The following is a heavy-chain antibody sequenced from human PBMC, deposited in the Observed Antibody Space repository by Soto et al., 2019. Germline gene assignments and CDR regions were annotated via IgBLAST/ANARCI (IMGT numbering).Heavy chain of an antibody. D-gene: IGHD6-13*01. V-gene: IGHV1-24*01. J-gene: IGHJ4*02. CDR1: GYTLTELS. CDR3: ATDRHSSSWSFDY. CDR2: FDPEDGET. Sequence: ASVKLSCKVCGYTLTELSMHCVRQAPGKGLEWMGGFDPEDGETIYAQKFQGRVTMTEDTSTDTAYMELSSLRSEDTAVYYCATDRHSSSWSFDYWGQGTLVTVSS.